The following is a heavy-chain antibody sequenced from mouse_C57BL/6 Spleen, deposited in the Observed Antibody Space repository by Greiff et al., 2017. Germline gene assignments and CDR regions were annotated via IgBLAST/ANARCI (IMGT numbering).Heavy chain of an antibody. Sequence: QVQLKESGPGILQPSQTLSLTCSFSGFSLSTSGMGVSWIRQPSGKGLEWLAHIYWDDDKRYNPSLKRRLTISKNTSRNQAFLKITSGDTAETATQSGARRAGDGYPSYAMDYGGQGTSVTVSS. CDR1: GFSLSTSGMG. D-gene: IGHD2-3*01. CDR3: ARRAGDGYPSYAMDY. J-gene: IGHJ4*01. CDR2: IYWDDDK. V-gene: IGHV8-12*01.